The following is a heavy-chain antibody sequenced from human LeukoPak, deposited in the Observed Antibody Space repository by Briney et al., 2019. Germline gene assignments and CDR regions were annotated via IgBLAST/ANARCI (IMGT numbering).Heavy chain of an antibody. CDR2: IKEDGSEK. J-gene: IGHJ4*02. Sequence: GGSLRLSCAASGFTFSSYSMNWVRQAPGKGLEWVANIKEDGSEKYYVDSVKGRFTTSRDNAKNSLYLQMNSLRAEDTAVYYCARYSGTYYASSFDYWGQGTLVTVSS. V-gene: IGHV3-7*01. CDR3: ARYSGTYYASSFDY. D-gene: IGHD1-26*01. CDR1: GFTFSSYS.